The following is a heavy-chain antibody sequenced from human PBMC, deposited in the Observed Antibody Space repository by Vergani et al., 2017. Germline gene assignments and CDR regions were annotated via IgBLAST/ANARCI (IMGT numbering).Heavy chain of an antibody. V-gene: IGHV3-23*01. Sequence: EVQLLESGGGLVQPGGSLRLSCAASGFTFSSYAMSWVRQAPGKGLEWVSAISGSGGSTYYADSVKGRFTISRDNSKNTLYLQMNSLRAEDTAVYYCATDRRQYCSGGSCYFYWGQGTLVTVSS. D-gene: IGHD2-15*01. CDR1: GFTFSSYA. CDR3: ATDRRQYCSGGSCYFY. CDR2: ISGSGGST. J-gene: IGHJ4*02.